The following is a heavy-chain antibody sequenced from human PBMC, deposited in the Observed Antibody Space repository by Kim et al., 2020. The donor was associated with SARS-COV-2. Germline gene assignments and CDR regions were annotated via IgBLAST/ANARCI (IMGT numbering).Heavy chain of an antibody. CDR1: GFTFSSYW. D-gene: IGHD3-16*01. CDR3: ASLSTGYGWDKFDY. Sequence: GGSLRLSCVASGFTFSSYWMHWVRQAPGKGLVWVSRVNSDGSSTSYADSVKGRFTITRDNARNTLYLQMNSLRAEDTAVYNCASLSTGYGWDKFDYWGQGTLVTVSS. CDR2: VNSDGSST. V-gene: IGHV3-74*01. J-gene: IGHJ4*02.